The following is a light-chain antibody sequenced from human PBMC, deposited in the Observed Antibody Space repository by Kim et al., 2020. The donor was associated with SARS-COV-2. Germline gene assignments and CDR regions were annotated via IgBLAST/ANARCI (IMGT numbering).Light chain of an antibody. CDR1: NIGTLS. CDR3: QVWAGTSDRPNVL. Sequence: SYELTQPPSVSVAPGNTATISCGVDNIGTLSVHWYHQKPGQAPVMVISHDADRRSGIPERFSGSRSGNTATLTITRVEAGDEADYYCQVWAGTSDRPNVLFGGGTQLTVL. CDR2: HDA. V-gene: IGLV3-21*04. J-gene: IGLJ2*01.